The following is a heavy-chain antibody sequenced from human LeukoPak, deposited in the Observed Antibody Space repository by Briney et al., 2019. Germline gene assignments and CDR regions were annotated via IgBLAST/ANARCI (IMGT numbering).Heavy chain of an antibody. CDR3: ARVHAPLHYDFWSGYENWFDP. J-gene: IGHJ5*02. CDR1: GYTFTSYG. CDR2: ISAYNGNT. Sequence: ASVKVSCKASGYTFTSYGISWVRQAPGQGLEWMGWISAYNGNTNYAQKLQGRVTMTTDTSTSTAYMELRSLRSDDTAVYYCARVHAPLHYDFWSGYENWFDPWGQGTLVTVSS. D-gene: IGHD3-3*01. V-gene: IGHV1-18*01.